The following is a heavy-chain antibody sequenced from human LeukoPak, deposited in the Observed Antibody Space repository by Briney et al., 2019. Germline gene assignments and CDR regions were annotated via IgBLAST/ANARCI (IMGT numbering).Heavy chain of an antibody. Sequence: SQTLFLTCAVSGGSISSGGYSWSWIRQPPGKGLEWIGYIYHSGSTYYNPSLKSRVTISVDKSKNQFSLKLSSVTAADTAVYYCARDARYGYSSDWGQGTLVTVSS. CDR2: IYHSGST. CDR3: ARDARYGYSSD. V-gene: IGHV4-30-2*01. J-gene: IGHJ4*02. D-gene: IGHD6-25*01. CDR1: GGSISSGGYS.